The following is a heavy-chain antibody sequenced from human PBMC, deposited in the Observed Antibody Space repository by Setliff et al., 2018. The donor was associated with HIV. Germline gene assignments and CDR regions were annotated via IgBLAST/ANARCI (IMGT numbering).Heavy chain of an antibody. CDR2: IKKSSDGGKT. Sequence: GGSLRLSCVASGFTFNNAWMNWVRQAPGKGLEWLGRIKKSSDGGKTDDASPVKGRFTISRDDSKNTLYLLMNSLKIEDTAVYFCATDNGPSYSMDIWGQGTTVTVS. J-gene: IGHJ6*02. D-gene: IGHD2-21*01. CDR3: ATDNGPSYSMDI. V-gene: IGHV3-15*01. CDR1: GFTFNNAW.